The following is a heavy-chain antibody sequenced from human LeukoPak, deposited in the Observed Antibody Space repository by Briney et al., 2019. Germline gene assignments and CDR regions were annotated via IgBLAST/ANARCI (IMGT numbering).Heavy chain of an antibody. J-gene: IGHJ4*02. Sequence: SETLSLTCAVYGGSFSGYYWSWIRQPPGKGLEWIGEINHSGSTNYNPSLKSRVTISVDTPKNQFSLKLSSVTAADTAVYYCVRDRELNYWGQGNLVTVSS. CDR2: INHSGST. V-gene: IGHV4-34*01. CDR1: GGSFSGYY. D-gene: IGHD3-10*01. CDR3: VRDRELNY.